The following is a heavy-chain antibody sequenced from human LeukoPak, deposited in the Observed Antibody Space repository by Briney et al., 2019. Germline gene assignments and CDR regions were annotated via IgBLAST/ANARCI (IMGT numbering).Heavy chain of an antibody. CDR2: IYYSGST. CDR3: ARLASGSYGPLTPFDY. CDR1: GGSISSYY. D-gene: IGHD1-26*01. V-gene: IGHV4-59*08. Sequence: RSSQTLSLTCTVSGGSISSYYWSWIRQPPGKGLEWLGDIYYSGSTNYNPSLKSRVTISVDTSKNQFSLRLSSVSAADTAVYYSARLASGSYGPLTPFDYWGQGTLVTVSS. J-gene: IGHJ4*02.